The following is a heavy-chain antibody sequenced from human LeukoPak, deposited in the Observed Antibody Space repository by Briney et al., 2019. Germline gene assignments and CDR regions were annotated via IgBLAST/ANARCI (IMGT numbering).Heavy chain of an antibody. D-gene: IGHD4-17*01. Sequence: GGPLSLSCAASGFTFSSYAMSWVRQAPGRGLERVSAISSSGYNTYYADSVKGRFTISRDNSENTLYLHVNSLTAEDTALYYCAKDRSGGTTTTVMVAWGQGTLVTVSS. CDR1: GFTFSSYA. CDR3: AKDRSGGTTTTVMVA. CDR2: ISSSGYNT. V-gene: IGHV3-23*01. J-gene: IGHJ5*02.